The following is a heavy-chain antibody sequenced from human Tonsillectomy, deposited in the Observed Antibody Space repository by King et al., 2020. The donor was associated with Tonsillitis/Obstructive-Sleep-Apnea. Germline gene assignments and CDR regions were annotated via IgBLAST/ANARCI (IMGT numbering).Heavy chain of an antibody. CDR2: ISYDGSDK. CDR3: ARVRVPTATTPDY. J-gene: IGHJ4*02. CDR1: GFTFSSYA. D-gene: IGHD2-2*01. Sequence: QVQLVESGGGAVQPGRSLRLSCAASGFTFSSYALHWVRQAPGKGLEWVAVISYDGSDKLYADYVKGRFTISRDNSKNTLYLHMNSLRVEDTAVYYCARVRVPTATTPDYWGQGTLVTVSS. V-gene: IGHV3-30*04.